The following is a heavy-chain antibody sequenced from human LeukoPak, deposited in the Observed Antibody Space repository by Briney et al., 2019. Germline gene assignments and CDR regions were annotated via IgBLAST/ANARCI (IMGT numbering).Heavy chain of an antibody. J-gene: IGHJ6*02. CDR2: INHSGST. V-gene: IGHV4-34*01. CDR1: GGSFSGYY. CDR3: ARLVSRGKYQLRNYYYGMDV. D-gene: IGHD2-2*01. Sequence: SETLSFTCAVYGGSFSGYYWSWIRQPPGKGLEWIGEINHSGSTNYNPSLKSRVTISVDTSKNQFSLKLSSVTAADTAVYYCARLVSRGKYQLRNYYYGMDVWGQGTTVTVSS.